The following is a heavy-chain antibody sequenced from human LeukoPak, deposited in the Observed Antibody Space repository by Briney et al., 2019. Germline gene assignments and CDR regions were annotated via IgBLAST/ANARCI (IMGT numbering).Heavy chain of an antibody. D-gene: IGHD6-6*01. CDR1: GFTFSSYG. V-gene: IGHV3-30*02. CDR2: IRYDGSNK. Sequence: PGGSLRLSCAASGFTFSSYGMHWVRQAPGKGLEWVAFIRYDGSNKYYADSVKGRFTISRDNSKNTLYLQMNSLRAEDTAVYYCAKDRLLAARRRWFPDYWGQGTLVTVSS. J-gene: IGHJ4*02. CDR3: AKDRLLAARRRWFPDY.